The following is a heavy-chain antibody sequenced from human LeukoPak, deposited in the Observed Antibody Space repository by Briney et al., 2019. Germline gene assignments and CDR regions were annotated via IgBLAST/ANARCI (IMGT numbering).Heavy chain of an antibody. CDR3: AKDLWTIVVVVAALDY. J-gene: IGHJ4*02. Sequence: PGGSLRLSCAASGFTFSSYAMNWVRQAPGKGLEWVSTISGSGGNTYYADSVKGRFTISRDNSKNTLYLQMNSLRAEDTAVYYCAKDLWTIVVVVAALDYWGQGTLVTVSS. CDR2: ISGSGGNT. CDR1: GFTFSSYA. D-gene: IGHD2-15*01. V-gene: IGHV3-23*01.